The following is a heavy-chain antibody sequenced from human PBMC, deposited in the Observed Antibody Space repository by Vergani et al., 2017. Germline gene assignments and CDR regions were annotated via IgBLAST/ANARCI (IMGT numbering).Heavy chain of an antibody. Sequence: QLQLQESGPGLVKPSETLSLTCTVSGGSISSSSYHWGWIRQPPGKGLEWIGSIYYSGSTYYNPSLKSRVTISVDTSKNQFSLKLSSVTAADTAGYYCARHSVVVIRPNWFDPWGQGTLVTVSS. V-gene: IGHV4-39*01. J-gene: IGHJ5*02. CDR3: ARHSVVVIRPNWFDP. CDR1: GGSISSSSYH. CDR2: IYYSGST. D-gene: IGHD3-22*01.